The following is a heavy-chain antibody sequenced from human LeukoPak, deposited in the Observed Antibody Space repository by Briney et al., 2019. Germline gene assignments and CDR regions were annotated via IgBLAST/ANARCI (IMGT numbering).Heavy chain of an antibody. Sequence: GGSLRLSCAVSGFTFTDYWMNWVRQAPGKGLEWVASIRQDGGEKSYVDSVKGRFTVSRDNTKSSLYLQINSLRAEDTAVYYCARDGTAAGLYFDLWGQGTLVTVTS. V-gene: IGHV3-7*01. CDR2: IRQDGGEK. CDR1: GFTFTDYW. D-gene: IGHD6-13*01. J-gene: IGHJ4*01. CDR3: ARDGTAAGLYFDL.